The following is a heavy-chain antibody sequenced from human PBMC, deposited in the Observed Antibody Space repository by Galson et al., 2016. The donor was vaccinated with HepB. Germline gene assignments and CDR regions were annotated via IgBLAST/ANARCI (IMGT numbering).Heavy chain of an antibody. CDR1: AFNIRKNY. CDR3: AKGTTDLGDD. V-gene: IGHV3-53*01. D-gene: IGHD4-11*01. Sequence: SLRLSCAASAFNIRKNYMSWVRQAPGQGLEWVSTIYSDTSTYYADSVKGRFIISRDNSKNTLYLQMNSLRAEDTAVYYCAKGTTDLGDDWGRGIVVTVSS. CDR2: IYSDTST. J-gene: IGHJ4*02.